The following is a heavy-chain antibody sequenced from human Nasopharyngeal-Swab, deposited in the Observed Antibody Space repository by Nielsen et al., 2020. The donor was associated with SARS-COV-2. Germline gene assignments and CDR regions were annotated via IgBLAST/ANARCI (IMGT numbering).Heavy chain of an antibody. Sequence: GGSLRLSCAASGFTFSSYEMNWVRQAPGKGLEWVSYISSSGSTIYYADSVKGRFTISRDNAKNSLYLQMNSLRDEDTAVYYCVRAGETYCGGDCYSGYDYWGQGTLVTVSS. CDR1: GFTFSSYE. V-gene: IGHV3-48*03. J-gene: IGHJ4*02. CDR3: VRAGETYCGGDCYSGYDY. CDR2: ISSSGSTI. D-gene: IGHD2-21*02.